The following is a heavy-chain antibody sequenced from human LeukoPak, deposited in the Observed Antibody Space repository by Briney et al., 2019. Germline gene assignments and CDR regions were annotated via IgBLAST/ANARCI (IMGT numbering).Heavy chain of an antibody. V-gene: IGHV3-23*01. CDR3: AKAGSCTNGVCSNFDY. D-gene: IGHD2-8*01. J-gene: IGHJ4*02. CDR1: GFTFSSYA. Sequence: GSLRLSCAASGFTFSSYAMSWVRQAPGKGLEWVSAISGNGGTTYYADSVKGRFTISRDNSKSTLYLQMNSLRAEDTAVYYCAKAGSCTNGVCSNFDYWGQGTLVTVSS. CDR2: ISGNGGTT.